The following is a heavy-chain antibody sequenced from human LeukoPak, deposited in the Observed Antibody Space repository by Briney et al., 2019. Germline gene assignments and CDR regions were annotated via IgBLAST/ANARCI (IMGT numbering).Heavy chain of an antibody. CDR3: ASHGSPRGYSAYYLDY. D-gene: IGHD5-12*01. CDR2: ISAYNGNT. V-gene: IGHV1-18*01. Sequence: ASVKFSCKASGYTFTSYGISWVRQAPGQGLEWMGWISAYNGNTNYAQKLQGRVTMTTDTSTSTAYMELRSLRSDDTAVYYCASHGSPRGYSAYYLDYWGQGTLVTVSS. J-gene: IGHJ4*02. CDR1: GYTFTSYG.